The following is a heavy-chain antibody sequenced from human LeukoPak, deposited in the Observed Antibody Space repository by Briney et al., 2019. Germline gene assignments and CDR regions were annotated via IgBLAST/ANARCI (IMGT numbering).Heavy chain of an antibody. J-gene: IGHJ5*02. V-gene: IGHV4-59*12. CDR1: GGSISTYH. D-gene: IGHD3-22*01. Sequence: PSETLSLTCTVSGGSISTYHWNWFRQPPGKGLEMIGYIDSSGTTDSNPSLKSRVTISIDTSRNQFSLKLSSVTAADTAVYYCARDMSYYDSSGYYQSYNWFDPWGQGTLVTVSS. CDR2: IDSSGTT. CDR3: ARDMSYYDSSGYYQSYNWFDP.